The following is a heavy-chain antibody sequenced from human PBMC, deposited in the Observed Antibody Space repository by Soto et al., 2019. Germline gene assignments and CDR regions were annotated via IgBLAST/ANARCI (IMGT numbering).Heavy chain of an antibody. J-gene: IGHJ4*02. D-gene: IGHD3-3*01. V-gene: IGHV1-18*01. CDR1: GYTFTSYG. CDR2: ISAYNGNT. Sequence: GASVQVSCKASGYTFTSYGISWVRQAPGQGLEWMGWISAYNGNTNYAQKLQGRVTMTTDTSTSTAYMELRSLRSDDTAVYYCARVCWAPRVLRCGEWFKSPRAPFDEWGKGTLVTVS. CDR3: ARVCWAPRVLRCGEWFKSPRAPFDE.